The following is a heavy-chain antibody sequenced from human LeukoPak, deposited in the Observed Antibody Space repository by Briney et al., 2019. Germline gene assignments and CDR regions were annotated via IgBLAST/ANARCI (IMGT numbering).Heavy chain of an antibody. D-gene: IGHD6-19*01. V-gene: IGHV3-23*01. CDR2: VSAIGGHT. Sequence: QAGGSLRLSCAASGFTFSNYAMSWVRQAPGKGLEWVSGVSAIGGHTYYADSVKGRFTISRDDSKNTLFLQMNSLRDEDTAVYYCAKDTAVAGLYYFDYWGQGTLDTVSS. CDR3: AKDTAVAGLYYFDY. CDR1: GFTFSNYA. J-gene: IGHJ4*02.